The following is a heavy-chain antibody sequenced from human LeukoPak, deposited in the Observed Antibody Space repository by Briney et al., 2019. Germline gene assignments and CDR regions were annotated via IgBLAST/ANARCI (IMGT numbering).Heavy chain of an antibody. CDR1: GGSFSGYY. Sequence: SETLSLTCAVYGGSFSGYYWSWIRQPPGKGLEWIGEINHSGSTNYNPSLKSRVTISVDTSKNQFSLKLSSVTAADTAVYYCARGAGWLQLAYFDYWGQGTLVTVSS. CDR3: ARGAGWLQLAYFDY. D-gene: IGHD5-24*01. V-gene: IGHV4-34*01. J-gene: IGHJ4*02. CDR2: INHSGST.